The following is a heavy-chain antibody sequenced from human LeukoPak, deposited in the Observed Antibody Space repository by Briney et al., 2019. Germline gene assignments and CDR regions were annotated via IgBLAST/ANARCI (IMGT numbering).Heavy chain of an antibody. Sequence: SETLSLTCTVSGVSISSGDYYWSWIRQPPGKGLEWIGYTYYSGSTYYNPFLKSRVTISVDTSKNQFSLKLSSVTAADTAVYYCARPYYYDSRIDPWGQGTRVTVSS. CDR3: ARPYYYDSRIDP. D-gene: IGHD3-22*01. V-gene: IGHV4-30-4*01. CDR2: TYYSGST. CDR1: GVSISSGDYY. J-gene: IGHJ5*02.